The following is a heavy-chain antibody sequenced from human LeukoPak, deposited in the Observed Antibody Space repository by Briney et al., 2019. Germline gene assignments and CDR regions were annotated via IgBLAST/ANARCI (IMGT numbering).Heavy chain of an antibody. D-gene: IGHD2-21*02. CDR3: ARKCGGDCSIDY. CDR1: GFTLSSYS. J-gene: IGHJ4*02. Sequence: GGSLRLSCAASGFTLSSYSMNWVRQAPGKGLEWVSSISSSSSYIYYADSVKGRFTISRDNAKNSLYLQMNSLRAEDTAVYYCARKCGGDCSIDYWGQGTLVTVSS. V-gene: IGHV3-21*01. CDR2: ISSSSSYI.